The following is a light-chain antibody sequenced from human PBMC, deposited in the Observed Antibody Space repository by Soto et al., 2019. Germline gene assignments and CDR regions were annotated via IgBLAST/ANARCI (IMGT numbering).Light chain of an antibody. J-gene: IGKJ4*01. CDR1: QSLVRSDGSTY. CDR2: KIS. Sequence: DIVMTQTPLSSPVTLGQPASISCKSSQSLVRSDGSTYLSWLHQRPGQPPRLLFYKISNRFSVVPDRFSASGAGTDFTLKISRVEAEDVGLYYCMQATQFPLTFGGGTKVEIK. V-gene: IGKV2-24*01. CDR3: MQATQFPLT.